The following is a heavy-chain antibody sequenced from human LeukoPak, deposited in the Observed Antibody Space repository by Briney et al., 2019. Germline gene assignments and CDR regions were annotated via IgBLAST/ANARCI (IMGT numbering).Heavy chain of an antibody. CDR2: INPNSGGT. CDR1: GYTFTGYY. D-gene: IGHD2-15*01. J-gene: IGHJ6*03. V-gene: IGHV1-2*06. CDR3: ARDGGYCSGGSCYGYYYYYYMDV. Sequence: ASVKVSCKASGYTFTGYYMHWVRQAPGQGLEWMGRINPNSGGTNYAQKFQGRVTMTRDTSISIAYMELSRLRSDDTAVYYCARDGGYCSGGSCYGYYYYYYMDVWGKGTTVTVSS.